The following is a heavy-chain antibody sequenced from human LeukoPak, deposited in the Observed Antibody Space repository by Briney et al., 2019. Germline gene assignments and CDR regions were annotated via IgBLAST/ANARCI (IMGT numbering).Heavy chain of an antibody. J-gene: IGHJ4*02. V-gene: IGHV1-46*01. Sequence: ASVKVSCKASGYTFTSYYMHWVRQAPGQGLEWMGIINPSGGSTSYAQKFQSRVTMTSDTSTGTLYMELSSLRSEDTAVYYCARVRAYDTRDFDYWGQGTLVTVSS. CDR2: INPSGGST. D-gene: IGHD3-22*01. CDR1: GYTFTSYY. CDR3: ARVRAYDTRDFDY.